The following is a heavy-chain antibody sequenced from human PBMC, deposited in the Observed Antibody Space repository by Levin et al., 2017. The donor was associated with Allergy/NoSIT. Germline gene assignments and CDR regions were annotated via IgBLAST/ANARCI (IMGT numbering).Heavy chain of an antibody. CDR1: DGSFSGYY. Sequence: PSETLSLTCAVSDGSFSGYYWSWIRQPPGKGLEWIGEINHSGSTNYNSSLKSRVTISVDTSKNQFSLELSFVTAADTVVYYCARAPHYDIVTGYYTAGWCDPWGQGTLVTVSS. J-gene: IGHJ5*02. CDR2: INHSGST. V-gene: IGHV4-34*01. D-gene: IGHD3-9*01. CDR3: ARAPHYDIVTGYYTAGWCDP.